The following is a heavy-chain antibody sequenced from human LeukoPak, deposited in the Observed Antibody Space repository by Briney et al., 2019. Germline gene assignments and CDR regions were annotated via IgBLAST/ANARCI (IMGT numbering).Heavy chain of an antibody. CDR3: ARVQGYSYGFDY. CDR1: GYTFTSYA. J-gene: IGHJ4*02. Sequence: ASVKVSCKASGYTFTSYAISWVRQAPGQGLEWMGGIVPIFGTANYAQKFQGRVTITADESTSTAYMELSSLRSEDTAVYYCARVQGYSYGFDYWGQGTLVTVSS. CDR2: IVPIFGTA. V-gene: IGHV1-69*13. D-gene: IGHD5-18*01.